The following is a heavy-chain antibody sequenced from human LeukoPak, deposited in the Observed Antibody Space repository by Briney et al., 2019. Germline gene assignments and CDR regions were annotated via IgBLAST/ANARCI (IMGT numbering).Heavy chain of an antibody. V-gene: IGHV3-23*01. D-gene: IGHD6-19*01. CDR3: AKTDQWLVPYYFDS. CDR1: GLTFSNYG. CDR2: ISGSGGST. Sequence: GGSLRLSCTASGLTFSNYGMSWVRQAPGKGLEWVSAISGSGGSTYYADSVKGRFTISRDKSKNTLYLQMNSLRAEDTAVYYCAKTDQWLVPYYFDSWGQGTLVTVSS. J-gene: IGHJ4*02.